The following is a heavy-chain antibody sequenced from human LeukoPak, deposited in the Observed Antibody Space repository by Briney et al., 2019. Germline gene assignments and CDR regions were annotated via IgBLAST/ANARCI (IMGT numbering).Heavy chain of an antibody. D-gene: IGHD4-11*01. J-gene: IGHJ4*02. Sequence: TSETLSLTCTVSTXSISGYHWSWIREPPGKGVEWIGYIYYIGSTNYNPSLKSRVTISVDTSKNQFSLRLSSVTAADTAVYYCTRGTVTTRYFDYWGQGALVTVSS. CDR1: TXSISGYH. CDR2: IYYIGST. CDR3: TRGTVTTRYFDY. V-gene: IGHV4-59*08.